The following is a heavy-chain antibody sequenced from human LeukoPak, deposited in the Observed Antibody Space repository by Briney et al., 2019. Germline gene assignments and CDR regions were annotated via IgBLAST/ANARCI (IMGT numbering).Heavy chain of an antibody. D-gene: IGHD3-3*01. Sequence: PGGSLRLSCAASGFTFSSYWMSWVRQAPGKGLEWVANIKQDGSEKYYVDSVKGRFTISRDNAKNSLYLQMNSLRAEDTAVYYCARDLVGNDFWSGYYTGCFLWGQGTLVTVSS. CDR1: GFTFSSYW. V-gene: IGHV3-7*01. CDR2: IKQDGSEK. J-gene: IGHJ4*02. CDR3: ARDLVGNDFWSGYYTGCFL.